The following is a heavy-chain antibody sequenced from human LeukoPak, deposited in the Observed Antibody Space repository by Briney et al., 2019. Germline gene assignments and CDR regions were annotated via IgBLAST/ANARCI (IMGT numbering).Heavy chain of an antibody. CDR1: GFTFNNYA. D-gene: IGHD6-19*01. Sequence: PGGSLRLSCAASGFTFNNYAMNWVRQAPGKGLEWVSSISGSGDTTYYADSVKGRFTISRDNFKNTLYLQMNYLRAADTAIYYCAKAISSAFYYYGMDVWGQRTTVSVSS. J-gene: IGHJ6*02. CDR2: ISGSGDTT. CDR3: AKAISSAFYYYGMDV. V-gene: IGHV3-23*01.